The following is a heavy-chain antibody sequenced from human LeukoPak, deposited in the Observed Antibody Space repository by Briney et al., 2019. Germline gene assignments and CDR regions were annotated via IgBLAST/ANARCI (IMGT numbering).Heavy chain of an antibody. Sequence: PGGSLRLSCAASGFTFSSYSMNWVRQAPGKGLEWVSYISSSARSIYYADSVKGRFTISSDNAKNSLYLQMNSLRAEDTAVYYCARDYCSTTTCRFDYWGQGTLVTVSS. CDR2: ISSSARSI. CDR1: GFTFSSYS. CDR3: ARDYCSTTTCRFDY. J-gene: IGHJ4*02. V-gene: IGHV3-48*01. D-gene: IGHD2-2*01.